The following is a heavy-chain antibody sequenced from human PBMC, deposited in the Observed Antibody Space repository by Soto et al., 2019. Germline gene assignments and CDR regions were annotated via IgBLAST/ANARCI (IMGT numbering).Heavy chain of an antibody. D-gene: IGHD3-22*01. CDR3: AREWVVVVISYWFDP. CDR1: GFTFSSYA. J-gene: IGHJ5*02. CDR2: ISSNGGST. Sequence: GGSLRLSCSASGFTFSSYAMHWVRQAPGKGLEYVSAISSNGGSTYYGDSVKGRFTISRDNSKNTLYLQMSSLRAEDTAVYYCAREWVVVVISYWFDPWGQGTLVTVSS. V-gene: IGHV3-64D*06.